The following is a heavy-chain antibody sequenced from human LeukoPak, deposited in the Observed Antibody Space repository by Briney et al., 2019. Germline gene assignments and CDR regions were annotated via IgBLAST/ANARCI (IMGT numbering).Heavy chain of an antibody. V-gene: IGHV4-30-2*01. CDR3: ARFNIAAAANWFDP. CDR2: IYHSGST. J-gene: IGHJ5*02. D-gene: IGHD6-13*01. Sequence: SQTLSLTCAVSGGSISSGGYSWSWIRQPPGKGLEWIGYIYHSGSTYYNPSLKGRVTISVDRSKNQFSLKLSSVTVADTAVYYCARFNIAAAANWFDPWGQGTLVTVSS. CDR1: GGSISSGGYS.